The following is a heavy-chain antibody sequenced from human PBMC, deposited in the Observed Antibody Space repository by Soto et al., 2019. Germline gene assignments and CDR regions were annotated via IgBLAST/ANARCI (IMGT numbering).Heavy chain of an antibody. V-gene: IGHV4-59*01. D-gene: IGHD6-13*01. CDR1: GGSISSNY. J-gene: IGHJ4*02. CDR3: ARYRREAVAGYTLDN. CDR2: VYNSGST. Sequence: SETLSLTCTVSGGSISSNYWTWIRQPPGKGLDWIGYVYNSGSTNYNPSLKSRVTISEDTSKSQFSLKVNSMTAADTAVYYCARYRREAVAGYTLDNWGQGILVTVSS.